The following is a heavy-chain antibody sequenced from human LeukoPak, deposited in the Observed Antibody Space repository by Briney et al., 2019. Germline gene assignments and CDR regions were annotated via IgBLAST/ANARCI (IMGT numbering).Heavy chain of an antibody. J-gene: IGHJ4*02. CDR2: IGPTGTDR. CDR3: ATETIGRHYDY. V-gene: IGHV3-21*01. Sequence: GGSLRLSCAASGFTFSSCGFNWVRQAPGKGLEWVSSIGPTGTDRYYADSVRGRFTNSRDNAKNSMYLQMDSLRDEDTAVYYCATETIGRHYDYWGQGTLLTVSS. CDR1: GFTFSSCG. D-gene: IGHD1-14*01.